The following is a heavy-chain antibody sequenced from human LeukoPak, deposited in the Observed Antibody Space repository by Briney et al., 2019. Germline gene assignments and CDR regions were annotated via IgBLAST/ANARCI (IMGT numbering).Heavy chain of an antibody. CDR1: GYTFTSYA. Sequence: GASVKVSCKASGYTFTSYAMHWVRQAPGQRLEWMGWINAGNGNTKYSQKFQGRVTITRDTSASTAYMELSSLRYEDTAVYYCARDNYDSSGYILFDYWGQGTLVTVSS. D-gene: IGHD3-22*01. V-gene: IGHV1-3*01. CDR3: ARDNYDSSGYILFDY. J-gene: IGHJ4*02. CDR2: INAGNGNT.